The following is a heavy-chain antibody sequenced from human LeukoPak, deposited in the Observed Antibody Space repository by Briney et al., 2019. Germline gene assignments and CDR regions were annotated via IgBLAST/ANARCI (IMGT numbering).Heavy chain of an antibody. Sequence: PSETLSLTCTVSGGSISSSSYYWGWIRQPPGKGLEWIGSIYYSGSTYYNPSLKSRVTISVDTSKNQFSLKLSSVTAADTAVFYCASPTPFGELSYWGQGTLVTVSS. CDR1: GGSISSSSYY. CDR3: ASPTPFGELSY. J-gene: IGHJ4*02. CDR2: IYYSGST. V-gene: IGHV4-39*01. D-gene: IGHD3-10*01.